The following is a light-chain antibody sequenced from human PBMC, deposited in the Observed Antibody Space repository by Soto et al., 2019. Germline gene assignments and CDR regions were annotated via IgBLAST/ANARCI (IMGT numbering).Light chain of an antibody. J-gene: IGKJ1*01. CDR1: QSISSW. CDR2: QAS. Sequence: DIQMTQSPSTLSASVGDRVTITCRTSQSISSWLAWYQQKPGKAPKLLIHQASSLASGVPSRFSGGGSGTEFTLTTNSLQADDFATYYCQQYNSHSETFGQGTKVDI. V-gene: IGKV1-5*03. CDR3: QQYNSHSET.